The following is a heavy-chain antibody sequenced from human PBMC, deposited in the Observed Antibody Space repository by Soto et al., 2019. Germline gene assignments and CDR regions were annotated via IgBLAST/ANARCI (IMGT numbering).Heavy chain of an antibody. CDR1: GYTFTSYD. J-gene: IGHJ6*03. V-gene: IGHV1-8*01. Sequence: QVQLVQSGAEVKKPGASVKVSCKASGYTFTSYDINWVRQATGQGLEWMGWMNPNSGNTGYAQKFQGRVTMNRNTSISTAYMELSSLRSEDTAVYYCARIVSYDFWSGYYPVYYYYYMDVWGKGTTVTVSS. CDR2: MNPNSGNT. CDR3: ARIVSYDFWSGYYPVYYYYYMDV. D-gene: IGHD3-3*01.